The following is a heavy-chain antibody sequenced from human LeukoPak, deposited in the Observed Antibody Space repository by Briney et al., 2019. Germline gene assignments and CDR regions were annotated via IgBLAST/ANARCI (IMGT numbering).Heavy chain of an antibody. V-gene: IGHV5-51*01. D-gene: IGHD3-16*01. CDR1: GYSFTSYW. J-gene: IGHJ4*02. Sequence: GESLKISCKTSGYSFTSYWIGWVRQMPGKGLEWMGIIYPDDSDIRYSPSFQGQVTISADKSISIAYLQWSSLKASDTATYYCARHVSGPDYWGQGTLVTVSS. CDR3: ARHVSGPDY. CDR2: IYPDDSDI.